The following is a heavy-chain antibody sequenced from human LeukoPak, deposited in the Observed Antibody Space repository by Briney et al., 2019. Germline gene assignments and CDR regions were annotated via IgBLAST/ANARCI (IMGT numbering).Heavy chain of an antibody. D-gene: IGHD1-26*01. V-gene: IGHV3-23*01. CDR1: GFTFSRYA. Sequence: GGSLRLSCAASGFTFSRYAMNWVGQARGRGVEGVSAFSCSGGSTYYAYSAKSLFTLSRNNSKNTLYLQMNSLSAEETAVYYCAKDWGASFGYWGQGTLVTVSS. CDR3: AKDWGASFGY. CDR2: FSCSGGST. J-gene: IGHJ4*02.